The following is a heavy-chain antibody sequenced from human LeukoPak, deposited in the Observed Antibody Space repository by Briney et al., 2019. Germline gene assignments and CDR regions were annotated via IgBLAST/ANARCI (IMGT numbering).Heavy chain of an antibody. J-gene: IGHJ3*02. CDR2: IDHSGNT. V-gene: IGHV4/OR15-8*02. D-gene: IGHD3-10*01. CDR3: ARWEVRLNAFEM. CDR1: GGSISSSYW. Sequence: PSETLSLTCAVSGGSISSSYWWSWVRQPPGKGLEWIGEIDHSGNTNYNPSLKSRVTMSIDKSKNQFSLSLSSVTAADTAVYYCARWEVRLNAFEMWGQGTMVTVSS.